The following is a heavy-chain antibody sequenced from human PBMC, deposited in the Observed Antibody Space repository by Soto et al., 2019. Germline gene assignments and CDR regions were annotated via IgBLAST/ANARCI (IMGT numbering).Heavy chain of an antibody. D-gene: IGHD2-2*01. Sequence: QVQLVESGGGVVQPGRSLRLSCAASGFTFSSYGMHWVRQAPGKGLEWVAVMSYDGSNTYYADSVKGRFTISRDNSKNTMYLQMISVRADDTAVYYCANEGGGRVLVPTGMDVWGQGTTVTVSS. CDR3: ANEGGGRVLVPTGMDV. V-gene: IGHV3-30*18. J-gene: IGHJ6*02. CDR2: MSYDGSNT. CDR1: GFTFSSYG.